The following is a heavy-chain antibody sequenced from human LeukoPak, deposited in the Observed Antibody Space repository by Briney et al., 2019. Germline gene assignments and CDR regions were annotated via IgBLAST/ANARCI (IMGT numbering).Heavy chain of an antibody. Sequence: SGPTLVHPPQTLTLTCTFSGFSLNTSGGGVGWIRQPPGKALEWLALIYWDDDKRYSPSLKSRLTITKDTSKNQVVLTMTNMDPVDTATYYCALDRIHLWSSWGQGTLVTVSS. CDR3: ALDRIHLWSS. CDR2: IYWDDDK. CDR1: GFSLNTSGGG. D-gene: IGHD5-18*01. J-gene: IGHJ5*02. V-gene: IGHV2-5*02.